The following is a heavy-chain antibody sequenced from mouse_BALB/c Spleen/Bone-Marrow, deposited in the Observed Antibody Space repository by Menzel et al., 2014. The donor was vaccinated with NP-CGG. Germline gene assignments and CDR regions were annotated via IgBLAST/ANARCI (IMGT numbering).Heavy chain of an antibody. Sequence: EVHLVESGGGLVQPGGSRKLSCAASGFTFSSFGMHWVRQAPEKGLEWVAYISSGSSTIYYADTVKGRFTISRDNPKNTLFLQMTSLRSEDTAMYYCARKGALITHYYAMDYWGQGTPVTVSS. CDR3: ARKGALITHYYAMDY. J-gene: IGHJ4*01. D-gene: IGHD2-4*01. CDR2: ISSGSSTI. CDR1: GFTFSSFG. V-gene: IGHV5-17*02.